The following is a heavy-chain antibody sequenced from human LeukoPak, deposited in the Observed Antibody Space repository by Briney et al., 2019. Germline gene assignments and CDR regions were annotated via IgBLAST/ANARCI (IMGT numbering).Heavy chain of an antibody. J-gene: IGHJ5*02. CDR3: AKVLTSRNWFDP. CDR1: GFTFSSYA. Sequence: RGSLRLSCAASGFTFSSYAMSWVRQAPGKGLEWVSAISGSGGSTYYADSVKGRFTISRDNSKNTLYLQMNSLRAEDTAVYYCAKVLTSRNWFDPWGQGTLVTVSS. V-gene: IGHV3-23*01. CDR2: ISGSGGST. D-gene: IGHD2-2*01.